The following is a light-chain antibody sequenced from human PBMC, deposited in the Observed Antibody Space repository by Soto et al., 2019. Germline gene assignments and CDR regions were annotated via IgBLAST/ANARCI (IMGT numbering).Light chain of an antibody. CDR3: QQRSIWVT. Sequence: EVVLTQSPTTLSLSPGDRATLSCRASQSVSSYLAWYQQKPGKAPRLLIYDASNRATGIPARFSGSGSGTDVTLTISSLEPEDFAVYYCQQRSIWVTFGGGTKVEIK. J-gene: IGKJ4*01. CDR2: DAS. CDR1: QSVSSY. V-gene: IGKV3-11*01.